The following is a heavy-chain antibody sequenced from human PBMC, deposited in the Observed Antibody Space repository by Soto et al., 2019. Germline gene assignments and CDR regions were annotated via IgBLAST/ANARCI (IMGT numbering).Heavy chain of an antibody. J-gene: IGHJ6*02. CDR3: ARVKVAATPHFVYYYYGMDV. V-gene: IGHV1-2*02. Sequence: ASVKVSCKASGYTFTSYGISWVRQAPGQGLEWMGWINPNSGGTNYAQKFQGRVTMTRDTSISTAYMELSRLRSDDTAVYYCARVKVAATPHFVYYYYGMDVWGQGTTVTVSS. D-gene: IGHD2-15*01. CDR1: GYTFTSYG. CDR2: INPNSGGT.